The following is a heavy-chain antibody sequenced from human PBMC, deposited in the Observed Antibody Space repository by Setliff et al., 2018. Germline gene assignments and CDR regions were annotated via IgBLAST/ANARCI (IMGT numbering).Heavy chain of an antibody. Sequence: SETLSLTCTVSGGSISSGVYYWGWIRQPPGKGLEWIGRIYHGGKTYYNTSLESRLTISVDTSKNQFSLKLRSVTAADTAVYYCARTGTYRYFDSWGQGTLGTVPQ. D-gene: IGHD1-1*01. V-gene: IGHV4-39*01. CDR1: GGSISSGVYY. J-gene: IGHJ4*02. CDR3: ARTGTYRYFDS. CDR2: IYHGGKT.